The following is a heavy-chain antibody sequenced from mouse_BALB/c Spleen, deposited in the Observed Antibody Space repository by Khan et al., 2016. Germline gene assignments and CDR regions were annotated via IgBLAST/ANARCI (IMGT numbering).Heavy chain of an antibody. CDR3: ARWVRRVDCDY. J-gene: IGHJ2*01. CDR2: ISYSGST. CDR1: GYSITSDYA. D-gene: IGHD2-14*01. Sequence: EVQLQESGPGLVKPSQSLSLTCTVTGYSITSDYAWNWIRQFPGNKLESMGYISYSGSTSYNPSLKSRISITRDTSKNQFFLQLHSVTTEDTATYYCARWVRRVDCDYWGQGTTLTVSS. V-gene: IGHV3-2*02.